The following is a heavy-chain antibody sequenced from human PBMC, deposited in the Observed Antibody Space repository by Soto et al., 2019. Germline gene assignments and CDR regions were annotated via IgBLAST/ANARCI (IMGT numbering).Heavy chain of an antibody. D-gene: IGHD6-19*01. J-gene: IGHJ4*02. CDR1: GFTFSVYS. CDR3: ARSVEGHFDY. Sequence: EVQLVESGGDLVQRGGSLRLFCVASGFTFSVYSINWIREAPGKGLEWFSYITSDTKTIKYADSVKGRFTISRDNAKNSVYLQMNSLRDEDTAVYYCARSVEGHFDYWGQGTVVTVSS. V-gene: IGHV3-48*02. CDR2: ITSDTKTI.